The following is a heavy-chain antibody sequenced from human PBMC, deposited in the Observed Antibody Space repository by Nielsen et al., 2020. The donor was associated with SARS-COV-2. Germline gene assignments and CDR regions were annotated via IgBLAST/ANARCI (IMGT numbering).Heavy chain of an antibody. CDR3: ARAITGYSYGFDY. CDR1: GFTFSDYY. D-gene: IGHD5-18*01. CDR2: ISSSGSTI. J-gene: IGHJ4*02. V-gene: IGHV3-11*04. Sequence: GESLKISCAASGFTFSDYYMSWIRQAPGKGLEWVSYISSSGSTIYYADSVKGRFTISRDNAKNSLYLQMNSLRAEDTAVYYCARAITGYSYGFDYWGQGTLVTVSS.